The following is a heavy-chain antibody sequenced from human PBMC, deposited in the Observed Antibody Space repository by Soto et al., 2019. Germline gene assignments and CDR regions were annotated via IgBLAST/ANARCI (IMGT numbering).Heavy chain of an antibody. CDR2: VNPNSGNA. J-gene: IGHJ4*02. Sequence: VQLVQSGAEVKKPGASVKVSCKASGYTFPSYDINWVRQATGQGLEWMGWVNPNSGNAGYAQKFQGRVSMTWNTSISTAYMELSSLRSEDTAAYYCARGIGETYGDLGGVDYWGQGTLVTVSS. V-gene: IGHV1-8*01. CDR1: GYTFPSYD. D-gene: IGHD4-17*01. CDR3: ARGIGETYGDLGGVDY.